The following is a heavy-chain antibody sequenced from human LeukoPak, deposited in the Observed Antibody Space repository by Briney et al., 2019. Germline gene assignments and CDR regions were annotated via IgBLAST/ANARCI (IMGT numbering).Heavy chain of an antibody. CDR3: ARDALMTYYYDSSGYYTGNYFGY. CDR1: GFTFDDYG. V-gene: IGHV3-20*04. D-gene: IGHD3-22*01. Sequence: GGSLRLSCAASGFTFDDYGMSWVRQAPGKGREWVSGINWNGGSTGYADSVKGRFTISRDNAKNSLYLQMNSLRAEETALYYCARDALMTYYYDSSGYYTGNYFGYWGQGTLVTVSS. J-gene: IGHJ4*02. CDR2: INWNGGST.